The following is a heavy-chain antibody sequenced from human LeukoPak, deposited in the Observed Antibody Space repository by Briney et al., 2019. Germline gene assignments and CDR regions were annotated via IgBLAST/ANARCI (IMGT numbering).Heavy chain of an antibody. CDR1: GFTFSSYG. V-gene: IGHV3-30*18. Sequence: PGGSLRLSCAASGFTFSSYGMHWVRQAPGKGLEWVAVISYDGSNKYYADSVKGRFTISRDNSKNTLYLQMNGLRAEDTAVYYCANFLPDFWSGYYDYWGQGTLVTVSS. J-gene: IGHJ4*02. CDR2: ISYDGSNK. CDR3: ANFLPDFWSGYYDY. D-gene: IGHD3-3*01.